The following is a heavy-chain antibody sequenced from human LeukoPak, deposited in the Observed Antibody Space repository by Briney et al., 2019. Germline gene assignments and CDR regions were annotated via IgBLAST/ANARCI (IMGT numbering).Heavy chain of an antibody. CDR1: GGFNSRYY. CDR2: TYNSGRT. CDR3: AGGGYCSSTGCQAPLFDY. Sequence: PSETLSLTCTVSGGFNSRYYWAWIRQPPMKGLEWMGYTYNSGRTTYSPSLKSRLTISVDTSKSQSSLKLRSVTAADTAVYYCAGGGYCSSTGCQAPLFDYWGQGTLVTVSS. D-gene: IGHD2-2*01. J-gene: IGHJ4*02. V-gene: IGHV4-59*01.